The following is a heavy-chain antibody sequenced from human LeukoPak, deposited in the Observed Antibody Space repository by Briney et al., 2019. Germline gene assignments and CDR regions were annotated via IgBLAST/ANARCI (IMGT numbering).Heavy chain of an antibody. CDR2: IYYSGST. CDR3: ARDRTPPSFYYYYGMDV. D-gene: IGHD1-14*01. CDR1: GGSISSGGYY. J-gene: IGHJ6*02. V-gene: IGHV4-61*08. Sequence: SETLSLTCTVSGGSISSGGYYWSWIRQHPGKGLEWIGYIYYSGSTYYNPSLKSRVTISVDTSKNQFSLKLSSVTAADTAVYYCARDRTPPSFYYYYGMDVWGQGTTVTVSS.